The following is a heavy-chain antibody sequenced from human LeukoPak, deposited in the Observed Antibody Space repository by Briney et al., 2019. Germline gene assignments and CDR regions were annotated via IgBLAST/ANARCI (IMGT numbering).Heavy chain of an antibody. CDR3: ARVGRGYSYAQGDY. V-gene: IGHV4-34*01. CDR2: INHSGST. J-gene: IGHJ4*02. CDR1: GGSFSGYY. Sequence: PSETLSLTCAVYGGSFSGYYWSWIRQPPGKGLEWIGEINHSGSTNYNPSLKSRVTISVDTSKNQFSLKLSSVTAADTAVFYCARVGRGYSYAQGDYWGQGTLVTVSS. D-gene: IGHD5-18*01.